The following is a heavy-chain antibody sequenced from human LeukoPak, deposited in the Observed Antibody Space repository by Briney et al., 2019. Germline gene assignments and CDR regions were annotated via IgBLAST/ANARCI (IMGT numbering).Heavy chain of an antibody. CDR3: ARPQVRYSSSRYPDIDY. Sequence: GGSLRLSCAASGFSFNTYSMNWVRQAPGKGLEWVSSISSSSSYIYYADSVKGRFTISRDNAKNSLYLQMNSLRAEDTAVYYCARPQVRYSSSRYPDIDYWGQGTLVTVSS. D-gene: IGHD6-13*01. V-gene: IGHV3-21*01. J-gene: IGHJ4*02. CDR2: ISSSSSYI. CDR1: GFSFNTYS.